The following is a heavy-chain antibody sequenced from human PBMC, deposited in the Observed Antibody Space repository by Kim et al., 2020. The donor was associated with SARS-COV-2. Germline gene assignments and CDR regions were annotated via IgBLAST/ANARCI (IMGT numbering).Heavy chain of an antibody. Sequence: GGSLRLSCEASGFRFSDYYMSWIRQAPGKGLEWVAYINGDGSFMKCADSVNGRFSISRENANKSLSLQMNSLTPEDTAGYYCVRETSNWGQGTLVTVSS. CDR1: GFRFSDYY. CDR2: INGDGSFM. V-gene: IGHV3-11*01. CDR3: VRETSN. D-gene: IGHD6-6*01. J-gene: IGHJ4*02.